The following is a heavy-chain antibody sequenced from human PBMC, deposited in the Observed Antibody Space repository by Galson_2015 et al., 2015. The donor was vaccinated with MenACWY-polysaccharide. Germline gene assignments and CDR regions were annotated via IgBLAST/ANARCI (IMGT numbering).Heavy chain of an antibody. CDR1: GFTFSSYA. V-gene: IGHV3-23*01. CDR3: AKDRVTVSGLFDS. D-gene: IGHD6-19*01. CDR2: ISGSGYST. J-gene: IGHJ4*02. Sequence: SLRLSCAASGFTFSSYAMSWVRQAPGKGLEWVSAISGSGYSTYYADSGKGRFTISRDDSKYTLFLQMSSLSAEDTAVYYCAKDRVTVSGLFDSWGQGTLVTVSS.